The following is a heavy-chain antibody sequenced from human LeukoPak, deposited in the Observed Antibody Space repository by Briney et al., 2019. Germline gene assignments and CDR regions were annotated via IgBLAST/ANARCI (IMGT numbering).Heavy chain of an antibody. D-gene: IGHD2-15*01. CDR2: ISWNSGTI. V-gene: IGHV3-9*01. J-gene: IGHJ4*02. CDR3: AKGATGYCSGGSCRPTLGYYFDY. Sequence: GGSLRLSCAASGFTFDDYAVHWVRQAPGKGLEWVSGISWNSGTIAYADSMEGRFTISRDNAKNSLYLQMNSLRVEDTALYYCAKGATGYCSGGSCRPTLGYYFDYWGQGTLVTVSS. CDR1: GFTFDDYA.